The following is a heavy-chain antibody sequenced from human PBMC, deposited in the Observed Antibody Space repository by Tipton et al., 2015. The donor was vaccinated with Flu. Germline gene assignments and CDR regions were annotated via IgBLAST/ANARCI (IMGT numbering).Heavy chain of an antibody. CDR3: ARLTTTFYYYYGMDV. D-gene: IGHD4-11*01. J-gene: IGHJ6*02. CDR1: GGSISSSSYY. CDR2: IYYSGST. Sequence: TLSLTCTVSGGSISSSSYYWGWIRQPPGKGLEWIGSIYYSGSTYYNPSLKSRVTISVDTSKNQFSLKLSSVTAADTAVYYCARLTTTFYYYYGMDVWGQGTTVTVSS. V-gene: IGHV4-39*01.